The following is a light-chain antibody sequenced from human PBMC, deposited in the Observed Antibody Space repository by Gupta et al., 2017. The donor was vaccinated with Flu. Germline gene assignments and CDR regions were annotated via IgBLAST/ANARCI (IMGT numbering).Light chain of an antibody. CDR2: DSS. Sequence: EILLTQFPATLSLSPGERATLSCRASKSVSSYLAWYHQKPGQAPRLLLYDSSNRATGIPARFSGSGSGTEFTPTTSSLEPEDFAVDYCQQRSNGPSITFGQGTRLEIK. CDR3: QQRSNGPSIT. CDR1: KSVSSY. J-gene: IGKJ5*01. V-gene: IGKV3-11*01.